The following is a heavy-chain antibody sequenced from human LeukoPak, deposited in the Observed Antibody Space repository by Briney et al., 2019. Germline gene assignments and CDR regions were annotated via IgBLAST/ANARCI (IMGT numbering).Heavy chain of an antibody. V-gene: IGHV4-4*02. Sequence: SGTLSLTCAVSGGTISSTNWWSCVRQPPGKGLEWIGEIYRSGGTHYNPALRRRVTMSLDRSKNHLSLNVRSVTAADTAVYYCVRDFDDGNYALRYWGQGTLVTVSS. J-gene: IGHJ4*02. CDR1: GGTISSTNW. CDR2: IYRSGGT. CDR3: VRDFDDGNYALRY. D-gene: IGHD4-17*01.